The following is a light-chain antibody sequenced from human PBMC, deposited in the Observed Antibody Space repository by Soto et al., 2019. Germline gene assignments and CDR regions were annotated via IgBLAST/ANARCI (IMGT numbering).Light chain of an antibody. CDR3: SSYTSSSTVV. CDR1: RSDIGDYNY. J-gene: IGLJ2*01. Sequence: QSALTQPASVSGSPGQSVTISCTGTRSDIGDYNYVSWYQQHPGKVPKLLIYEVNKRPSGVSNRFSGSKSANSASLTISGLQAEDEADYYCSSYTSSSTVVFGGGTKLTVL. V-gene: IGLV2-14*01. CDR2: EVN.